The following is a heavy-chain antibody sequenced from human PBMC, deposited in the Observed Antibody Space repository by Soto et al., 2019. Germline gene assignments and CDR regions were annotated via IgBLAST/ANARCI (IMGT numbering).Heavy chain of an antibody. CDR1: GFTFSSYG. V-gene: IGHV3-33*01. CDR3: ARDRIRLGAAPSGYDLVYYYYYGMDV. D-gene: IGHD5-12*01. J-gene: IGHJ6*02. CDR2: IWYDGSNK. Sequence: QVQLVESGGGVVQPGRSLRLSCAASGFTFSSYGMHWVRQAPGKGLEWVAVIWYDGSNKYYADSVKGRFTISRDNSKNTLYLQMNSLRAEDTAVYYCARDRIRLGAAPSGYDLVYYYYYGMDVWGQGTTVTVSS.